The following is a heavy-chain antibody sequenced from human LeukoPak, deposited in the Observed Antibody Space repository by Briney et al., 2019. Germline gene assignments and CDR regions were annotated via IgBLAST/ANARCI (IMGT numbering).Heavy chain of an antibody. V-gene: IGHV4-34*01. CDR3: ARDSPRMDV. CDR2: INHSGST. Sequence: PSETLSLTCAVYGGSFSGYYWSWIRQPPGKGLEWIGEINHSGSTNYNPSLKSRVTISVDTSKNQFSLKLSSVTAADTAVYYCARDSPRMDVWGKGTTVTVSS. CDR1: GGSFSGYY. J-gene: IGHJ6*04.